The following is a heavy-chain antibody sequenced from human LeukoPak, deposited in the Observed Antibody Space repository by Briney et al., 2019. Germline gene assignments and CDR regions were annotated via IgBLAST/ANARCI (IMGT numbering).Heavy chain of an antibody. Sequence: PSETLSLTCAVYGGSFSGYYLTWIRQPPGKGLEWIGYIYYSGSTNYNPSLKSRVTISVDTSKNQFSLKLSSVTAADTAVYYCARGEGGSYHYFDYWGQGTLVTVSS. CDR3: ARGEGGSYHYFDY. V-gene: IGHV4-59*08. J-gene: IGHJ4*02. CDR1: GGSFSGYY. CDR2: IYYSGST. D-gene: IGHD1-26*01.